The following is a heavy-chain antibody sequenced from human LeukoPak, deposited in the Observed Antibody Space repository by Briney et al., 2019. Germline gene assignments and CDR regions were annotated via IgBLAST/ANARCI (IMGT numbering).Heavy chain of an antibody. D-gene: IGHD2-2*01. CDR3: ASDLPAATT. CDR2: ISANSDYI. Sequence: PGGSLRLSCAASGFTFSAYSMSGVRQAPGKGLEGVSSISANSDYIFYPDSMKGRFTISRDNAQKSLYMQMDSLSAEDSAVYYGASDLPAATTWGQGTLVTVSS. J-gene: IGHJ5*02. CDR1: GFTFSAYS. V-gene: IGHV3-21*04.